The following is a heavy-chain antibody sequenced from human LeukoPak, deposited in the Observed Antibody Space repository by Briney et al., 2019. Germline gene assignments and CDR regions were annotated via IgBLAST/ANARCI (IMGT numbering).Heavy chain of an antibody. Sequence: PSETLSLTCAVYGGSFSGYYWSWIRQPPGKGLEWIGEINHSGSTNYNPSLKSRVTISVDTSKNQFSLKLSSVTAADTAVYYCARRDPVAGGFDYWGQGTLVTVSS. CDR3: ARRDPVAGGFDY. CDR1: GGSFSGYY. V-gene: IGHV4-34*01. J-gene: IGHJ4*02. CDR2: INHSGST. D-gene: IGHD6-19*01.